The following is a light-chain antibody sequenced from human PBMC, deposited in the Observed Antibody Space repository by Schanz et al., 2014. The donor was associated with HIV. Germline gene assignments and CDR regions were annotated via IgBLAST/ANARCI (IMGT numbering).Light chain of an antibody. CDR1: NIDVGGYNY. Sequence: QSALTQPASVSGSPGQSITISCTGTNIDVGGYNYVSWYQQRPDKAPKLMIYDVTKRPSGVSSRFSASKSGNTASLTISGLQAEDEADYFCSSYTSSLTRVFGTGTKLTVL. J-gene: IGLJ1*01. CDR3: SSYTSSLTRV. V-gene: IGLV2-14*03. CDR2: DVT.